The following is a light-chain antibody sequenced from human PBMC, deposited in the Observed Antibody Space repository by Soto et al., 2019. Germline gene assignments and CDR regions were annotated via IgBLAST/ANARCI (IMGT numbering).Light chain of an antibody. CDR2: QVS. J-gene: IGKJ2*01. CDR3: MQGSLWHHA. CDR1: QRLVYRDGNTY. Sequence: DVVLTESPLSLAVTLGQPASISCRSSQRLVYRDGNTYLNWFQQRPGQSPRRLINQVSNRDSGVLDRFSGSGSATDFTLKISRVEAEDVGVYYCMQGSLWHHAFGQGTKLDIK. V-gene: IGKV2-30*01.